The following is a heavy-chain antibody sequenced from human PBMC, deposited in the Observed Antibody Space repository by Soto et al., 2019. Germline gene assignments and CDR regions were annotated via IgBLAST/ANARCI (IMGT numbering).Heavy chain of an antibody. D-gene: IGHD2-15*01. J-gene: IGHJ4*02. CDR3: ARVRCSGGSCPVDY. Sequence: SETLSLTCTVSGGSIGSYYGSWIRQPPGKGLEWIGYIYYSGSTNYNPSLKSRVTISVDTSKNQFSLKLSSVTAADTAVYYCARVRCSGGSCPVDYWGQGTLVTVSS. CDR1: GGSIGSYY. V-gene: IGHV4-59*01. CDR2: IYYSGST.